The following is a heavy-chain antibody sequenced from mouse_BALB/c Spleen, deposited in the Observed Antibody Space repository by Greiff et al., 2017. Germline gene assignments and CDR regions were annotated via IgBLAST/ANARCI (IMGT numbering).Heavy chain of an antibody. Sequence: VKVVDSGPGLVAPSQSLSITCTVSGFSLTSYGVHWVRQPPGKGLEWLGVIWAGGSTNYNSALMSRLSISKDNSKSQVFLKMNSLQTDDTAMYYCARERGYAMDYWGQGASVTVAS. CDR2: IWAGGST. J-gene: IGHJ4*01. CDR3: ARERGYAMDY. V-gene: IGHV2-9*02. CDR1: GFSLTSYG.